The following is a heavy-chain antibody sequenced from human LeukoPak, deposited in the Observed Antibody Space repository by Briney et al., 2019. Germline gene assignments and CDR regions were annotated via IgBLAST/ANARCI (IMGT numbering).Heavy chain of an antibody. CDR2: INPSGGST. CDR3: ARDQSDIVVVTAEYYYYYYGMDV. D-gene: IGHD2-21*02. Sequence: GASVKVSCKASGYTFTSHYMHWVRQAPGQGLEWMGIINPSGGSTSYAQKFQGRVTMTRDTSTSTVYMELSSLRSEDTAVYYCARDQSDIVVVTAEYYYYYYGMDVWGQGTTVTVSS. J-gene: IGHJ6*02. V-gene: IGHV1-46*01. CDR1: GYTFTSHY.